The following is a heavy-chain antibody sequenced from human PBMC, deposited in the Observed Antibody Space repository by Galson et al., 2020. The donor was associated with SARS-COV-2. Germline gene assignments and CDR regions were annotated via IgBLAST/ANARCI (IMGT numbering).Heavy chain of an antibody. D-gene: IGHD3-16*02. CDR3: TTDRYYDYVWGSYRLVDY. CDR1: GFTFSNAW. Sequence: GGSLRLSCAASGFTFSNAWMSWVRQAPGKGLEWVGRLKSKTDGGTTDYAAPVKGRFTISRDDSKNTLYLQMNSLKTEDTAVYYCTTDRYYDYVWGSYRLVDYWGQGTLVTVSS. V-gene: IGHV3-15*01. J-gene: IGHJ4*02. CDR2: LKSKTDGGTT.